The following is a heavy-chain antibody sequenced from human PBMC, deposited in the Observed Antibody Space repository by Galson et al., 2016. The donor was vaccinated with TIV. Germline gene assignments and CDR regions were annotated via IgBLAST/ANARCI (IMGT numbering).Heavy chain of an antibody. CDR3: ARDRLGAKRAFDI. V-gene: IGHV1-3*01. Sequence: SVKVSCKASGYTFTSHTMHWVRQAPGQRLEWMGWFNVGNGNTKYVQKFKGRVTITSDTSARIAYMELSTLTSEDTAMYYCARDRLGAKRAFDIWGQGTLVTVSS. CDR2: FNVGNGNT. CDR1: GYTFTSHT. J-gene: IGHJ3*02. D-gene: IGHD3-16*01.